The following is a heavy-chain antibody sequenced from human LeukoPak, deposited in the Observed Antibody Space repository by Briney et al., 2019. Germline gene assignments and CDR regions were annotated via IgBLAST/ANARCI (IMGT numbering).Heavy chain of an antibody. D-gene: IGHD3-22*01. J-gene: IGHJ3*02. V-gene: IGHV3-30*18. CDR2: ISYDGSNK. CDR3: AKDDHMIVDDAFDI. CDR1: GFTFSSYG. Sequence: GGSLRLSCAASGFTFSSYGMHWVRQAPGKGLEWVAVISYDGSNKYYADSAKGRFTISRDNSKNTLYLQMNSLRAEDTAVYYCAKDDHMIVDDAFDIWGQGTMVTVSS.